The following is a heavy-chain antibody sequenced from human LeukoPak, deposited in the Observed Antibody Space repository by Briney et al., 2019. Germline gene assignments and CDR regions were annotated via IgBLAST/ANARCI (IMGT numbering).Heavy chain of an antibody. J-gene: IGHJ4*02. D-gene: IGHD5-24*01. V-gene: IGHV3-23*01. CDR1: GFTFSSYA. CDR3: AKGGSRDGYNSFDY. Sequence: GGSLRLSCAASGFTFSSYAMSWVRQAPGKGLEWVSAISGSGGSTYYADCVKGRFTISRDNSKNTLYLQMNSLRAEDTAVYYCAKGGSRDGYNSFDYWGQGTLVTVSS. CDR2: ISGSGGST.